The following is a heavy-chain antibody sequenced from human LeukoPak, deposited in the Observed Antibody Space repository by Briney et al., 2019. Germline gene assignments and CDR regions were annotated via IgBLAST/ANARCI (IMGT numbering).Heavy chain of an antibody. CDR1: GFTFSGSA. V-gene: IGHV3-73*01. Sequence: GGSLKLSCAASGFTFSGSAIFWVRQASGKGLEWVGRIRSKADGYATAYAASVKGRFTISRDDSKNTAYLQMNSLRVEDTAVYYCARVSVTAAFDNWGQGTLVTVSS. CDR2: IRSKADGYAT. D-gene: IGHD2-21*02. J-gene: IGHJ4*02. CDR3: ARVSVTAAFDN.